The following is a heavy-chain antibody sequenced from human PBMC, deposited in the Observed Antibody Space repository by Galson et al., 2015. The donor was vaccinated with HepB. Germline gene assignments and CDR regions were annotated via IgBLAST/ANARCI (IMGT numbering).Heavy chain of an antibody. CDR1: GFTFDDYT. Sequence: SLRLSCAASGFTFDDYTMHWVRQAPGKGLEWVSLISWDGGSTYYADSVKGRFTISRDNSKNSLYLQMNSLRTEDTALYYCAKGSVVVPAARPVSMGYFGYWGQGTLVTVSS. J-gene: IGHJ4*02. CDR3: AKGSVVVPAARPVSMGYFGY. V-gene: IGHV3-43*01. CDR2: ISWDGGST. D-gene: IGHD2-2*01.